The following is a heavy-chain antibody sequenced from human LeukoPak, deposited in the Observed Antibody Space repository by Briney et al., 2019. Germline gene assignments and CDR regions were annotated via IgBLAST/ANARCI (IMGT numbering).Heavy chain of an antibody. D-gene: IGHD5-18*01. Sequence: GGSLRLSCAASGFTFSSYGMHWVRQAPGKGLEWVAVIWYDGSNKYYADSVKGRFTISRDNSKNTLYLQMNSLRAEDTAVYYCAKGGVGDTAIWSDYWGQGTLVTVSS. V-gene: IGHV3-33*06. CDR1: GFTFSSYG. CDR2: IWYDGSNK. J-gene: IGHJ4*02. CDR3: AKGGVGDTAIWSDY.